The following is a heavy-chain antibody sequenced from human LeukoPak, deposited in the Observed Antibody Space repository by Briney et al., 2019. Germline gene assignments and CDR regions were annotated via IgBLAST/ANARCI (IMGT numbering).Heavy chain of an antibody. D-gene: IGHD3-22*01. V-gene: IGHV1-69*05. CDR3: ASSDSSGYYYSLDY. CDR1: VGTFSSYA. Sequence: SVKVSCKASVGTFSSYAISWVRQAPGHGLEWMGGIIPIFGTANYAQKFQGRVTITTDESTSTAYMELSSLRSEDTAVYYCASSDSSGYYYSLDYWGQGTLVTVSS. J-gene: IGHJ4*02. CDR2: IIPIFGTA.